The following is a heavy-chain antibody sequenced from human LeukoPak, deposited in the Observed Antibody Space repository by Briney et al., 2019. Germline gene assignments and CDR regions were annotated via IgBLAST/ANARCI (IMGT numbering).Heavy chain of an antibody. J-gene: IGHJ4*02. Sequence: GRSLRLSCAASGFTSSSYSMNWVRQAPGKGLEWVSSISSSSSYIYYADSVKGRFTISRDNSKNTLYLQMNSLRGEDTAVYYCARSGAAGTFDYWGQGTLVTVSS. CDR2: ISSSSSYI. CDR1: GFTSSSYS. D-gene: IGHD6-13*01. CDR3: ARSGAAGTFDY. V-gene: IGHV3-21*01.